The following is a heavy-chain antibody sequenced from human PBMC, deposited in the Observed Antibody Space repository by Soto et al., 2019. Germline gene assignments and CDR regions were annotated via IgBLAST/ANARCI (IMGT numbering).Heavy chain of an antibody. V-gene: IGHV4-31*03. Sequence: QVQLQESGPGLVKPSRTLSLTCTVSGGSISSGGYYWSWIRQHPGKGLEWIGCIYYSGSAHYNPCLKIRVTLAVNTSKNEFSLKLSSVTDADTAVYYCARTRTTVTLFEPWGQGTLVTGSS. D-gene: IGHD4-17*01. CDR2: IYYSGSA. J-gene: IGHJ5*02. CDR3: ARTRTTVTLFEP. CDR1: GGSISSGGYY.